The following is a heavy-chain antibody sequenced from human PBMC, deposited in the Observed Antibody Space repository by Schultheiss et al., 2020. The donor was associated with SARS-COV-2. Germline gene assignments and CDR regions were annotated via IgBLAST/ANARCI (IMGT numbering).Heavy chain of an antibody. Sequence: GGSLRLSCAASGFTFSSYAMSWVRQAPGKGLEWVAYISKSGTTIHYADSVKGRFTISRDDAKRSVYMQMNSLRAEDTAVYYCASLWELLGSWGQGTRVTVSS. CDR2: ISKSGTTI. J-gene: IGHJ5*02. CDR3: ASLWELLGS. V-gene: IGHV3-48*03. D-gene: IGHD1-26*01. CDR1: GFTFSSYA.